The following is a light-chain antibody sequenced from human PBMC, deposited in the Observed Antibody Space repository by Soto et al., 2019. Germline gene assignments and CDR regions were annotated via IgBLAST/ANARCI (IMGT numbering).Light chain of an antibody. Sequence: QSVLTQPPSVSGAPGQRVTISCTGSSSNIGGGYDVHWYQQLPGTGPKLLMYGNSNRPSGVPDRFSGSKSGTSASLAITGLQAEDEADYYCQSYDSSPSGPVFGGGTKITVL. CDR3: QSYDSSPSGPV. CDR2: GNS. J-gene: IGLJ2*01. V-gene: IGLV1-40*01. CDR1: SSNIGGGYD.